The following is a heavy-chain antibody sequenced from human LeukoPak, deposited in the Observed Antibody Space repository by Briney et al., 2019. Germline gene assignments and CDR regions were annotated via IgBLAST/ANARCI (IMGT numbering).Heavy chain of an antibody. CDR3: ARATTVVTRGNQRTRYFQH. CDR1: GGSFSGYY. Sequence: SETLSLTCAVYGGSFSGYYWSWIRQPPGKGLEWIREINHSGSTNYNPSLKSRVTISVDTSKNQFSLKLSSVTAADTAVYYCARATTVVTRGNQRTRYFQHWGQGTLVTVSS. CDR2: INHSGST. V-gene: IGHV4-34*01. J-gene: IGHJ1*01. D-gene: IGHD4-23*01.